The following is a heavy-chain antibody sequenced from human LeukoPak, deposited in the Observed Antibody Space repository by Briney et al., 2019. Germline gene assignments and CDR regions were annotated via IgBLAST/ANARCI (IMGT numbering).Heavy chain of an antibody. CDR1: GFTFSDHY. Sequence: PGGPLRLSCAASGFTFSDHYMDWVRLPPGKGLEWVGRIRNKANSYGTEYAASVKDRFTISRDDSKSSLYLQMNSLRSEDTALYYCTRVRLGAATRYFDYWGQGTLVTVSS. J-gene: IGHJ4*02. CDR3: TRVRLGAATRYFDY. V-gene: IGHV3-72*01. D-gene: IGHD1-26*01. CDR2: IRNKANSYGT.